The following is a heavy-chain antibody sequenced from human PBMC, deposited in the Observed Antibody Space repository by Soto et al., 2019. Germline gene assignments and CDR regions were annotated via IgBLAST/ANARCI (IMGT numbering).Heavy chain of an antibody. J-gene: IGHJ6*02. D-gene: IGHD3-16*01. Sequence: QVQLEQSGDEVKKPGASVKVSCKASGYIFVNYGIAWVRQAPGQGLEWLGWISPYTGNTYYATKVQGRLTLTTDTSARPAIMDMGRLTSAGSAVYYCAMVDLYVTPTPQDVWGQGTTVTVSS. V-gene: IGHV1-18*01. CDR2: ISPYTGNT. CDR1: GYIFVNYG. CDR3: AMVDLYVTPTPQDV.